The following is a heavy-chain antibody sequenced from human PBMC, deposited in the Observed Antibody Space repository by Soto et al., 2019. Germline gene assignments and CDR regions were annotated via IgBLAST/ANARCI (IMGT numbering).Heavy chain of an antibody. CDR2: ISPMFGAA. Sequence: QVQLVQSGAEMKKPGSSVKVSCQSSGGTFNTYAMNWVRQAPGQGPGWLGDISPMFGAANYAPKFQGRVTSTADEPTGTSYMQLSSVTSEDTALDFCAREVQVHTPAFVYWGQGTLVTVSS. V-gene: IGHV1-69*19. D-gene: IGHD3-10*01. CDR1: GGTFNTYA. CDR3: AREVQVHTPAFVY. J-gene: IGHJ4*02.